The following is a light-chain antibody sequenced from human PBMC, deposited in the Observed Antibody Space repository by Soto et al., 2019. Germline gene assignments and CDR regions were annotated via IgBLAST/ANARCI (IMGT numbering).Light chain of an antibody. J-gene: IGKJ2*01. V-gene: IGKV3-15*01. Sequence: EIELTQSPGTLSVSPGERATLSCLATHSVSGSLAWYQQKPGRPPRLLIHSASTRANGIPARFSGSGSGTDFTLTISRLQSEDFAVYYWQQYNNWPRYTFGQGTRLEIK. CDR3: QQYNNWPRYT. CDR1: HSVSGS. CDR2: SAS.